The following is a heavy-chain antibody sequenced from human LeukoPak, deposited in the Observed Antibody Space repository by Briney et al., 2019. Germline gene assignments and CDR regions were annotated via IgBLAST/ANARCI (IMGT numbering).Heavy chain of an antibody. D-gene: IGHD5-12*01. CDR1: GYSFTGYW. CDR2: IYPGDSDT. CDR3: AREIEWLRYAFDI. J-gene: IGHJ3*02. V-gene: IGHV5-51*01. Sequence: GESLKISCKGSGYSFTGYWIAWVRQMPGKGLEWMGIIYPGDSDTRYSPSFQGQVTISADKSISTAYLQWSSLKASDSAMYYCAREIEWLRYAFDIWGQGTMVTVSS.